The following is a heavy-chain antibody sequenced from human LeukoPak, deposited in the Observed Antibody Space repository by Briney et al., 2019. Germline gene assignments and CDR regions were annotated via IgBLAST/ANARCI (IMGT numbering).Heavy chain of an antibody. CDR2: ISGSSNTI. J-gene: IGHJ4*02. D-gene: IGHD4-17*01. Sequence: GGSLRLSCAASGFTFSSYSMNWVRQSPGEGLEWVSYISGSSNTIYYADSVKGRFTISRDNAKNSLYLQMNSLRDEDTAVYYCARAVTTVTRGGLVFDYWGQGTLVTVSS. CDR1: GFTFSSYS. V-gene: IGHV3-48*02. CDR3: ARAVTTVTRGGLVFDY.